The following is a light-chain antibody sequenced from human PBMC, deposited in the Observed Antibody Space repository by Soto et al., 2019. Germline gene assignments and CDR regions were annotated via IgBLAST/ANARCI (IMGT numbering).Light chain of an antibody. CDR3: KQYGGAPLFT. CDR2: GAS. J-gene: IGKJ3*01. V-gene: IGKV3-20*01. CDR1: QGVTPAY. Sequence: EMVLTQSPGTLSLSPGERATLACRASQGVTPAYLAWYQHKSGQAPRLLIYGASNRATGIPDRFSGSGSGTDFTLTIIRLEHEDFAVYSCKQYGGAPLFTFCPGTRVDFK.